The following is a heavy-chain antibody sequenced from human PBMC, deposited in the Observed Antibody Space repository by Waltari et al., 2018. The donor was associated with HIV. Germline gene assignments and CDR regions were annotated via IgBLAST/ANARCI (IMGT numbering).Heavy chain of an antibody. J-gene: IGHJ6*02. V-gene: IGHV4-39*01. Sequence: QLPLQQSGPGLVTTSETLSPTYPVPGGSFRNIYYYWGWFRQRPGKGLEGIGSIYRCGNTYYNPSLKRRVPISMDTSKNQFSLKLTSVTAADTAVYYCARISTWFGLEGGDVWGRGTTVTVSS. CDR3: ARISTWFGLEGGDV. D-gene: IGHD3-3*01. CDR1: GGSFRNIYYY. CDR2: IYRCGNT.